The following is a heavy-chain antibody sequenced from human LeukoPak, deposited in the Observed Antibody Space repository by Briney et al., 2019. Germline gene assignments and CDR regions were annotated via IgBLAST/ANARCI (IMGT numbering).Heavy chain of an antibody. Sequence: SVKVSCKASGGTFSSYAISWVRQAPGQGLEWMGGIIPIFGTANYAQKFQGRVTITADESTSTAYMELSSLRSEDTAVYYCTTGSPRIAVAGTHYWGQGTLVTVSS. D-gene: IGHD6-19*01. CDR3: TTGSPRIAVAGTHY. J-gene: IGHJ4*02. V-gene: IGHV1-69*13. CDR1: GGTFSSYA. CDR2: IIPIFGTA.